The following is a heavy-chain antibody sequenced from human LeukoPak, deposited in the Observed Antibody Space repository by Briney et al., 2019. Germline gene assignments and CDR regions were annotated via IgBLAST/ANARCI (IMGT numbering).Heavy chain of an antibody. CDR1: GFSFSGHW. V-gene: IGHV3-74*01. J-gene: IGHJ4*02. CDR3: AREDDSSGWSRGDY. Sequence: GGSLRLSCTASGFSFSGHWMHWARQLPGKGLVWVSRISPTGSTTSYADSVKGRFTISRDNAKNSLYLQMNSLRAEDTAVYYCAREDDSSGWSRGDYWGQGTLVTVSS. CDR2: ISPTGSTT. D-gene: IGHD6-19*01.